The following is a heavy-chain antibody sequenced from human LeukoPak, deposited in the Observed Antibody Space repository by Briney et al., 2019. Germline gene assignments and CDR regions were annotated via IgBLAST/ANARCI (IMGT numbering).Heavy chain of an antibody. Sequence: SETLSLTCTVSGGSISSGNYYWSWIRQPAGKGLEWIGRIYTSGSTNYNPSLKSRVTISVDTSKNQFSLKLSSVTAADTAVYYCARNIPARPQDYWGQGTLITVSS. J-gene: IGHJ4*02. D-gene: IGHD6-6*01. CDR2: IYTSGST. V-gene: IGHV4-61*02. CDR3: ARNIPARPQDY. CDR1: GGSISSGNYY.